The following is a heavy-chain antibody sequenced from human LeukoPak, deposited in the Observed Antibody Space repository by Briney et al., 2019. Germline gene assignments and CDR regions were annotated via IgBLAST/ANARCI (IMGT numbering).Heavy chain of an antibody. CDR1: GGSISSYY. CDR3: ARVGIFGVVDY. J-gene: IGHJ4*02. D-gene: IGHD3-3*01. V-gene: IGHV4-59*01. CDR2: IYYSGST. Sequence: PSETLSLTCTVSGGSISSYYWSWIRQPPGKGLEWIGYIYYSGSTNYNPSLKSRVTISVDTSKNQFSLKLSSVTAADTAVYYCARVGIFGVVDYWGQGTLATVSS.